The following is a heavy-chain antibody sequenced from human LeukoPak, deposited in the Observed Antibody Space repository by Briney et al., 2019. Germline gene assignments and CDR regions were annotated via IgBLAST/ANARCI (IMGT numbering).Heavy chain of an antibody. CDR3: AKDSVDTTIFDAFDI. Sequence: PGGSLRLSCAASGFTFRNYGMHWVRQAPDKGLEWVAVISYDGSNKYYTDSVKGRFTISRDNSKNTLYLQMNSLRAEDTAVYYCAKDSVDTTIFDAFDIWGQGTMVTVSS. V-gene: IGHV3-30*18. CDR2: ISYDGSNK. J-gene: IGHJ3*02. CDR1: GFTFRNYG. D-gene: IGHD5-18*01.